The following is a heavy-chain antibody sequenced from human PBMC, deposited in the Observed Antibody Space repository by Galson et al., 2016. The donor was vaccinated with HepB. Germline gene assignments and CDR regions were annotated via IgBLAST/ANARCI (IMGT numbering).Heavy chain of an antibody. CDR2: MYYSGNT. CDR1: GGSISISSNY. CDR3: ARGWLRLSFDL. V-gene: IGHV4-39*01. D-gene: IGHD5-12*01. J-gene: IGHJ2*01. Sequence: SETLSLTCTVSGGSISISSNYWGWIRQPPGEGLEWIGSMYYSGNTYYNPSLKSRVTISGDTSKNQFSLKLSSVTAADTAVYYCARGWLRLSFDLWGRGTLVTVSS.